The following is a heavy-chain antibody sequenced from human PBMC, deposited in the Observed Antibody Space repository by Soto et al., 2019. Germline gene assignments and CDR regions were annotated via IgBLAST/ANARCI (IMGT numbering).Heavy chain of an antibody. J-gene: IGHJ4*02. Sequence: SVKVSCKASGFTFTSSAVQWVRQARGQRLEWIGWIVVGSGNTNYAQKFQERVTITRDMSTSTAYMELSSLRSEDTAVYYCAAAQWLYQPPDSDYWGQGTLVTVSS. CDR3: AAAQWLYQPPDSDY. CDR1: GFTFTSSA. D-gene: IGHD2-2*01. CDR2: IVVGSGNT. V-gene: IGHV1-58*01.